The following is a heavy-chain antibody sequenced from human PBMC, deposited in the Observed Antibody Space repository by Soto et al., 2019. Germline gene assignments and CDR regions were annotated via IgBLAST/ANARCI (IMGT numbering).Heavy chain of an antibody. CDR2: MNPNSGNT. J-gene: IGHJ6*03. CDR3: ARGQKITIFGVVIIPVYYYYYMDV. Sequence: ASVKVSCKASGYTFTSYDINWVRQATGQGLEWMGWMNPNSGNTGYAQKFQGRVTMTRNTSISTAYMELRSLRSEDTAVYYCARGQKITIFGVVIIPVYYYYYMDVWGKGTTVTVS. D-gene: IGHD3-3*01. V-gene: IGHV1-8*01. CDR1: GYTFTSYD.